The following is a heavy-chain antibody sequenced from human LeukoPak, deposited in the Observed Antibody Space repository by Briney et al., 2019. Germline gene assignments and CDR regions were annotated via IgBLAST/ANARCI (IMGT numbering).Heavy chain of an antibody. CDR2: ISAYNGNT. CDR1: GYTFTSYG. J-gene: IGHJ4*02. Sequence: ASVKVSCKASGYTFTSYGISWVRQAPGQGLEWMGWISAYNGNTNYAQKLQGRVTMTTDTSTSTAYMVLRSLRSDDTAVYYCGRGRGYSGYSYYFDYWGQGTLVTVSS. D-gene: IGHD5-12*01. V-gene: IGHV1-18*04. CDR3: GRGRGYSGYSYYFDY.